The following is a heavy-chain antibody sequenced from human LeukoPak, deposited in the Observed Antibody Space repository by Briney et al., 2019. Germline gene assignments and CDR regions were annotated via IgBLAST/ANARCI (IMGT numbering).Heavy chain of an antibody. J-gene: IGHJ4*02. V-gene: IGHV3-23*01. D-gene: IGHD6-19*01. CDR2: ISGSGGST. CDR1: GFTFSSYA. Sequence: GGSLRLSCAASGFTFSSYAMSWVRQAPGKGLEWVSAISGSGGSTYYADSVKGRFTISRDNSKNTLYLQMNSLRAEDTAVYYCARDNPPIAVAGNRSFDYWGQGTLVTVSS. CDR3: ARDNPPIAVAGNRSFDY.